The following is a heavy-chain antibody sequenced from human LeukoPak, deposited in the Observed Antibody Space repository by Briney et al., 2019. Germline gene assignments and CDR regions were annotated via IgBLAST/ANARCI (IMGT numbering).Heavy chain of an antibody. CDR2: INHSGST. D-gene: IGHD4-17*01. J-gene: IGHJ4*02. CDR3: ARYGDNGLYYFDY. CDR1: GGSFSGYY. Sequence: SETLSLTCAVYGGSFSGYYWSWIRQPPGKGLEWIGEINHSGSTNYNPSLKSRVTISVDTSKNQFSLKLSSVTAADTAVYYCARYGDNGLYYFDYWGQGTLVTLSS. V-gene: IGHV4-34*01.